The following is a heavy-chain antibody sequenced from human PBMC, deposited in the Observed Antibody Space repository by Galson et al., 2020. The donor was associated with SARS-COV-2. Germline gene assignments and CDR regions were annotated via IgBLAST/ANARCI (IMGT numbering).Heavy chain of an antibody. D-gene: IGHD2-2*01. J-gene: IGHJ5*02. Sequence: NSGGSLRLSCAASGFTFSDYYMSWIRQAPGKGLEWVSYISSSGSTIYYADSVKGRFTISRDNAKNSLYLQTNSLRAADTAVYYCARDRSTSSYGDWVDPWGQGTLVTVSS. CDR2: ISSSGSTI. CDR3: ARDRSTSSYGDWVDP. CDR1: GFTFSDYY. V-gene: IGHV3-11*01.